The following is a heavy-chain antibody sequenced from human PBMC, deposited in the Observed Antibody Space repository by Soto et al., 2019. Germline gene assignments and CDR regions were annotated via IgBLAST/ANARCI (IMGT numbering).Heavy chain of an antibody. J-gene: IGHJ4*02. Sequence: VASVKVSCKASGYTFTSYDINWVRQATGQGLEWMGWMNPNSGNTGYAQKFQGRVTMTRNTSISTAYMELSSLRSEDTAVYYCARGHFRRYCSGGSCKRTIFDYWGQGTLVTVSS. CDR1: GYTFTSYD. V-gene: IGHV1-8*01. CDR3: ARGHFRRYCSGGSCKRTIFDY. D-gene: IGHD2-15*01. CDR2: MNPNSGNT.